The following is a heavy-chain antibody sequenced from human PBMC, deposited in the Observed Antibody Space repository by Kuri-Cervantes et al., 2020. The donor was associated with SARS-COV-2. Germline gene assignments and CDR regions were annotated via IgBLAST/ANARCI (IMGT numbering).Heavy chain of an antibody. D-gene: IGHD2-2*01. CDR3: ARVIPAAILLTGSGSNWFDP. V-gene: IGHV3-7*01. CDR1: GLTFSSYW. Sequence: GGSLRPPFAASGLTFSSYWMSWVRQAPGKGLEWVANIKQDGSEKYYVDSVKGRFTISRDNAKNSLYLQMNSLRAEDTAVYYCARVIPAAILLTGSGSNWFDPWGQGTLVTVSS. J-gene: IGHJ5*02. CDR2: IKQDGSEK.